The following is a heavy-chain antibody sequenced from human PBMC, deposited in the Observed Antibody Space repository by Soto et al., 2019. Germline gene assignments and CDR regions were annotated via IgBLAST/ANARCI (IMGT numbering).Heavy chain of an antibody. Sequence: EVQLLESGGGLGQPGGSLRLSCAASGFTFSSYAMSWVRQAPGKGLEWVSAISGSGCSTYYADSVKGRFTISRDNSKHTLYLQMNSLRAEDTAVYYVAKDMLESTGFDYWGQGTLVTVSS. D-gene: IGHD3-3*01. CDR2: ISGSGCST. CDR1: GFTFSSYA. CDR3: AKDMLESTGFDY. J-gene: IGHJ4*02. V-gene: IGHV3-23*01.